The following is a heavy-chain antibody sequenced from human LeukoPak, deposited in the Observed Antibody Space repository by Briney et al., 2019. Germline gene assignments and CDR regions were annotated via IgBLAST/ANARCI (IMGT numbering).Heavy chain of an antibody. Sequence: SETLSLTCAVYGGSFSYYYWSWIRQPPGKGLEWIGEINHSGSTNHNPSLKSRVNISIDTSKNQFSLKLSSVTAADTAVYFCARGGGNSGCYVDYWDQGSPVTVSS. V-gene: IGHV4-34*01. D-gene: IGHD3-22*01. J-gene: IGHJ4*02. CDR2: INHSGST. CDR3: ARGGGNSGCYVDY. CDR1: GGSFSYYY.